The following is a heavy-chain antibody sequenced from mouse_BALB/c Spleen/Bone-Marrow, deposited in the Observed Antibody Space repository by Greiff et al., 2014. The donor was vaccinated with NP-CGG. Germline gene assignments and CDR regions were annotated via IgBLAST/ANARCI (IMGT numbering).Heavy chain of an antibody. J-gene: IGHJ4*01. Sequence: QVQLQQSGAELAKPGASVKMSCKASGYTFTSYWMDWVKQRPGQGLEWIGYIIPSTGFTEYNQKFKDKATLTADKSSSTAYMQLNSRTSEAEAVYYYARKSIYYDYAYYAMDYWGQGTSVTVSS. D-gene: IGHD2-4*01. CDR3: ARKSIYYDYAYYAMDY. CDR2: IIPSTGFT. CDR1: GYTFTSYW. V-gene: IGHV1-7*01.